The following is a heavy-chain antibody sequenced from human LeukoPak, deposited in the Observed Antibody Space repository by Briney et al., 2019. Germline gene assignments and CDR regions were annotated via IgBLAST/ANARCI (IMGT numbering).Heavy chain of an antibody. V-gene: IGHV1-8*01. CDR1: GYTFTSHD. CDR3: ARGCVVATLAGVFDP. D-gene: IGHD2-2*01. CDR2: MNPNSGNT. J-gene: IGHJ5*02. Sequence: ASVKVSCKASGYTFTSHDIHWVRQATGQGLEWMGWMNPNSGNTGYAQKFQGRVTMTRNTSISTAYMELSSLRSEDTAVYYCARGCVVATLAGVFDPWGQGTLVTVSS.